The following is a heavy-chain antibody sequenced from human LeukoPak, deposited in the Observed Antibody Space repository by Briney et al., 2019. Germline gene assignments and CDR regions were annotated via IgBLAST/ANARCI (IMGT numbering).Heavy chain of an antibody. D-gene: IGHD3-22*01. V-gene: IGHV1-69*05. CDR2: IIPIFGTA. CDR1: GGTFSSYA. J-gene: IGHJ3*02. Sequence: SVKVSCKASGGTFSSYAISWVRQAPGQGLEWMGRIIPIFGTANYAQKFQGRVTITTDESTSTAYMELSSLRSEDTAVYYCARGARDSSGYYLDAFDIWGQGTMVTVSS. CDR3: ARGARDSSGYYLDAFDI.